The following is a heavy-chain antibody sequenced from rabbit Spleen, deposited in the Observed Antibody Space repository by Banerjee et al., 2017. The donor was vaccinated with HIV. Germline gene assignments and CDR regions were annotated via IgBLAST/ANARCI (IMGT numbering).Heavy chain of an antibody. D-gene: IGHD6-1*01. J-gene: IGHJ2*01. CDR3: ARAGYGNDGVVDTFGS. Sequence: EQLEESGGDLVKPEGSLTLTCTASGFSFSSSYYMYWVRQAPGKGLEWIGCIYSSNSITWYASWAKGRFTISKTSSTTVTLQMTSLTDADTATYFCARAGYGNDGVVDTFGSWGPGTLVTVS. CDR2: IYSSNSIT. CDR1: GFSFSSSYY. V-gene: IGHV1S45*01.